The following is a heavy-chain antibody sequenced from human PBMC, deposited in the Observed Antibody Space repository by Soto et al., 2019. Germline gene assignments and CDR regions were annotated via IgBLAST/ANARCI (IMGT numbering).Heavy chain of an antibody. V-gene: IGHV3-66*01. J-gene: IGHJ4*02. CDR3: AGGGCSGGACSPLYSFDC. D-gene: IGHD2-15*01. Sequence: EVRLEESGGGLVQPGGSLKLSCAASGITVSSNYMTWVRQPPGKGLGWVSGIYSGDRTYYADSVKDRFTISRDNSKDTWFRDMSSLTVEYTAVYYCAGGGCSGGACSPLYSFDCWGQGTLVTVSS. CDR1: GITVSSNY. CDR2: IYSGDRT.